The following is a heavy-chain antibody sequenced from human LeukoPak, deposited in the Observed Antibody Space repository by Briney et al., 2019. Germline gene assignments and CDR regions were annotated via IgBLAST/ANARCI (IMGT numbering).Heavy chain of an antibody. V-gene: IGHV3-48*01. CDR2: ISSSSSTI. Sequence: GGSLRLSCVASGFNFRGYSMNWVRQAPGKGLEWVSYISSSSSTIYYADSVKGRFTISRDNSKNTLFLQMNSLRAEDTAVYSCAKDKKEQWLVQNYFDSWGQGTLVTVSS. CDR1: GFNFRGYS. D-gene: IGHD6-19*01. CDR3: AKDKKEQWLVQNYFDS. J-gene: IGHJ4*02.